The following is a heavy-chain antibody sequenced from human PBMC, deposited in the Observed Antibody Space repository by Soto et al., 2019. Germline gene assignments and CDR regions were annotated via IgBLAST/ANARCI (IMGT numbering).Heavy chain of an antibody. CDR1: GFTFSDHY. J-gene: IGHJ4*02. V-gene: IGHV3-11*01. Sequence: QVQLVDSGGDLVKPGGSLRLSCAASGFTFSDHYMTWIRQAPGKGLEWVSYISSSGGTIYYACSVKGRFTVSRDNAKKSLYLQMNSLRAEDTAVYYCARDLTPPGGGMMVDNWGQGTLVNGSS. CDR3: ARDLTPPGGGMMVDN. D-gene: IGHD2-15*01. CDR2: ISSSGGTI.